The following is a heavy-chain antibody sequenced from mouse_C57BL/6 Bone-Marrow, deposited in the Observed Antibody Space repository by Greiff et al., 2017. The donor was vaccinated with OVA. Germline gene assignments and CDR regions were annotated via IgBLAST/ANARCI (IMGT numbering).Heavy chain of an antibody. D-gene: IGHD1-1*01. V-gene: IGHV1-15*01. CDR1: GYTFTDYE. CDR3: RAYYYGSSYYFDY. Sequence: VKLQESGAELVRPGASVTLSCKASGYTFTDYEMHWVKQTPVHGLEWIGAIDPETGGTAYNQKFKGKAILTADKSSSTAYMELRSLTSDDSAVYYCRAYYYGSSYYFDYWGQGTTLTVSS. J-gene: IGHJ2*01. CDR2: IDPETGGT.